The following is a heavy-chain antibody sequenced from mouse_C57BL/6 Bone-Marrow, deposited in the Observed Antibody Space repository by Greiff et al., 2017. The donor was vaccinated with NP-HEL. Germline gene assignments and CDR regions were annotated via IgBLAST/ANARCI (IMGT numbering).Heavy chain of an antibody. V-gene: IGHV1-15*01. CDR3: TRSEVYYAMDY. J-gene: IGHJ4*01. CDR1: GYTFTDYD. CDR2: IDPETGGT. Sequence: VQLQQSGAELVRPGASVTLSCKASGYTFTDYDMHWVKQTPVHGLEWIGAIDPETGGTAYNQKFKGKAILTADKSSSTAYMELRSLTSEDSAVYYCTRSEVYYAMDYWGQGTSVTVSS.